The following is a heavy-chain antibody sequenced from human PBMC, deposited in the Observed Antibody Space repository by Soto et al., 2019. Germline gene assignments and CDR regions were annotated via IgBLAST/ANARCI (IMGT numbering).Heavy chain of an antibody. CDR3: ARSVTTSHSYYGTDV. Sequence: GESLKISCKGSGYSFTSYWIGWVRQMPGKGLEWMGIIYPGDSDTRYSPSFQGQVTISADKSISTAYLQWSSLKASDTAMYYCARSVTTSHSYYGTDVWGQGTTVTVSS. D-gene: IGHD4-17*01. CDR2: IYPGDSDT. V-gene: IGHV5-51*01. J-gene: IGHJ6*02. CDR1: GYSFTSYW.